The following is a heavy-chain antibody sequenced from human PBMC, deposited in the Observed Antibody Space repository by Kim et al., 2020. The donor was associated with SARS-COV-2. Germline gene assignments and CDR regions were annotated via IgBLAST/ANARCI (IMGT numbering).Heavy chain of an antibody. J-gene: IGHJ5*02. CDR2: IDADTGNP. Sequence: ASVKVSCKPSGYTLRSFALNWVRQAPGQGLEYMGWIDADTGNPTYAQGFPGRFVVSLDTSVNTAFLQINSLKTEDTAVYYCVRAPWERHWFDPWGQGTLLTVSS. D-gene: IGHD1-1*01. V-gene: IGHV7-4-1*02. CDR3: VRAPWERHWFDP. CDR1: GYTLRSFA.